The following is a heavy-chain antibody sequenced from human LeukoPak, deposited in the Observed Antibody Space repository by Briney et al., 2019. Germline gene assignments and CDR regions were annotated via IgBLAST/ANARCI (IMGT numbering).Heavy chain of an antibody. CDR2: IYYSGST. J-gene: IGHJ6*03. CDR1: GGSISSYC. D-gene: IGHD6-6*01. CDR3: ARGYSSSLPYYYYYMDV. Sequence: SETLSLTCTVSGGSISSYCWSWIRQPPGKGLEWIGYIYYSGSTNYNPSLKSRVTISVDTSKNQFSLKLSSVTAADTAVYYCARGYSSSLPYYYYYMDVWGKGTTVTVSS. V-gene: IGHV4-59*01.